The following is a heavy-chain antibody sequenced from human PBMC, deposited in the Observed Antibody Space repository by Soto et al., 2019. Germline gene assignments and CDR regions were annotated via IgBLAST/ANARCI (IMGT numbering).Heavy chain of an antibody. Sequence: QVHLQESGPGLVKPSETLSLTCAVSGVSIHNSHSFWGWIRQPPGKGLEFIANVYYSGGAHYNPSFKSRLTLSVDTATNQVSLRMRSVTAADTAVYFCGRVVEGATRHTDFDSWGQGTLVTVSS. CDR2: VYYSGGA. V-gene: IGHV4-39*01. D-gene: IGHD2-21*01. CDR1: GVSIHNSHSF. CDR3: GRVVEGATRHTDFDS. J-gene: IGHJ5*01.